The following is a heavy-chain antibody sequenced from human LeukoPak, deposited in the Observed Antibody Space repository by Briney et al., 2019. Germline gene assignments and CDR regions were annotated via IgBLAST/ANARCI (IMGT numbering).Heavy chain of an antibody. CDR1: GGTFSSYA. Sequence: GASVKVSCKASGGTFSSYAISWVRQAPGQGLEWMGRIIPILGIANYAQKFQGRVTITADKSTSTAYMELSSLRSEDTAVYYCARGTMVRGYYFDYWGQGTLVTVSS. D-gene: IGHD3-10*01. J-gene: IGHJ4*02. V-gene: IGHV1-69*04. CDR3: ARGTMVRGYYFDY. CDR2: IIPILGIA.